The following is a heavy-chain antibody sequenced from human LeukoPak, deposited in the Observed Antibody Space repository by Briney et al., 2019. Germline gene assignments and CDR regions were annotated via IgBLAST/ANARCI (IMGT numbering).Heavy chain of an antibody. V-gene: IGHV4-59*01. CDR3: ARGVAAASPTPFDY. CDR2: IYYSGST. CDR1: GGSISSYY. J-gene: IGHJ4*02. D-gene: IGHD6-13*01. Sequence: SQTLSLTCTVSGGSISSYYWSWIRQPPGKGLEWIGYIYYSGSTNYNPSLKSRVTISVDTSKNQFSLKLSSVTAADTAVYYCARGVAAASPTPFDYWGQGTLVTVSS.